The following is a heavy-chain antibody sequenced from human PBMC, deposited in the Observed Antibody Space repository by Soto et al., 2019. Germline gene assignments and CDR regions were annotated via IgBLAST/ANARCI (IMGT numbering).Heavy chain of an antibody. CDR1: GGNFTSYA. CDR2: IVPLFGTT. CDR3: AKASGRSWYNWFDP. Sequence: QVQLVQSGAEVKKPGSSVKVSCKASGGNFTSYAISWVRQAPGQGLEFMGGIVPLFGTTNYAHKFRGRVTITADESTSTVYMDVSSLRSEDTAVYYCAKASGRSWYNWFDPWGQGTLVTVSP. V-gene: IGHV1-69*01. J-gene: IGHJ5*02. D-gene: IGHD6-13*01.